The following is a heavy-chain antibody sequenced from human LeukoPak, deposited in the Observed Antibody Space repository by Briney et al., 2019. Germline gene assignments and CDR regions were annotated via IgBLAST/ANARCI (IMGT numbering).Heavy chain of an antibody. Sequence: PSETLSLTCTVSGGSISSYYWTSIRQSAGKGLEWIGRINTSGSTNYNPSLRSRVTMSVNTSKNQFSLNLTSVTAADTAVYSCAREGGDPRWLDPWGQGTLVTVSS. J-gene: IGHJ5*02. V-gene: IGHV4-4*07. CDR3: AREGGDPRWLDP. CDR2: INTSGST. CDR1: GGSISSYY. D-gene: IGHD6-25*01.